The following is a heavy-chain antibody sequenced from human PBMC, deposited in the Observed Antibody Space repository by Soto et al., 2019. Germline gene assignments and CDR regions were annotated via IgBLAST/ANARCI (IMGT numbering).Heavy chain of an antibody. CDR3: ARGRRYSSSWFWFDP. CDR2: IYYSGST. J-gene: IGHJ5*02. D-gene: IGHD6-13*01. V-gene: IGHV4-31*03. Sequence: KTSETLSLTCTVSGGSISSANYNWGWIRQYPGKGLEWIGYIYYSGSTYYNPSLKSRLTISLDTSKNQFSLNLSSVTAADTAVYYCARGRRYSSSWFWFDPWGQGTLVTVSS. CDR1: GGSISSANYN.